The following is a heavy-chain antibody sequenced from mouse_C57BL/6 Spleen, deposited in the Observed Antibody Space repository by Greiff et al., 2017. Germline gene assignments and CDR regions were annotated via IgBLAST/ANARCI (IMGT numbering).Heavy chain of an antibody. CDR1: GFTFSSYA. J-gene: IGHJ1*03. D-gene: IGHD1-1*01. Sequence: EVQLVESGGGLVKPGGSLKLSCAASGFTFSSYAMSWVRQTPEKRLEWVATFSDGGSYTYYPDNVKGRFTISRDNAKNNVYLQMSHLKSEDTAMYYCARDDTTVQWYFEVWGTGTTVTVSS. CDR2: FSDGGSYT. CDR3: ARDDTTVQWYFEV. V-gene: IGHV5-4*01.